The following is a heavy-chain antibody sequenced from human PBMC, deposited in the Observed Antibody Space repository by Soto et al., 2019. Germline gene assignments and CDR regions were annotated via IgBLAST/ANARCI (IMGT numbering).Heavy chain of an antibody. CDR3: TRVSGGGSYYFDY. V-gene: IGHV3-72*01. Sequence: EVQLVDSGGGLVQPGGSLRLSCAASGFTFSDHYMDWVRQAPGKGLEWVGRTRNKANSYTTEYAASVKGRFTISRDDSKNSLFLQMNSLKTEDTAVYYCTRVSGGGSYYFDYWGQGTLVTVSS. CDR1: GFTFSDHY. D-gene: IGHD1-26*01. CDR2: TRNKANSYTT. J-gene: IGHJ4*02.